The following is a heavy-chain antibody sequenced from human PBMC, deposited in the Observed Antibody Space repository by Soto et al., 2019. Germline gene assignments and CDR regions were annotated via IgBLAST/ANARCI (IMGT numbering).Heavy chain of an antibody. CDR1: GYTFSSNV. V-gene: IGHV1-3*01. Sequence: ASVKVSCKASGYTFSSNVMHWVRQAPGHRLEWMGWINAGNGDTKYSHTFQGRVSITRDTAATTAYMELSSLRSEDTAVYYCARGSSNSAYTSLDYWGQGTLVTVSS. CDR3: ARGSSNSAYTSLDY. J-gene: IGHJ4*02. CDR2: INAGNGDT. D-gene: IGHD5-12*01.